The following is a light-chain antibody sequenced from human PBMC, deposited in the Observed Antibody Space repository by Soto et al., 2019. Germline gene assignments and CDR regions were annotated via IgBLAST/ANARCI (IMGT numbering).Light chain of an antibody. CDR1: TSDFVNYNY. CDR3: SAYTVITDVV. CDR2: EVS. Sequence: QSVLTQPASLSGSPGQSVTISCSGTTSDFVNYNYVSWYQHHPVKAPQLILFEVSNRPSGVSSRFSGSKSGNTASLIISGLQAEDEAYYYCSAYTVITDVVLGGGTKLTVL. V-gene: IGLV2-14*01. J-gene: IGLJ2*01.